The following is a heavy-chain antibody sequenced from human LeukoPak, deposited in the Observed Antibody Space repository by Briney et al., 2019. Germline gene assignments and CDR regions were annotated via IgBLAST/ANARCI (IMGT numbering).Heavy chain of an antibody. CDR1: GYTFTSYG. CDR3: ARDQRYSSSWYLSWFDP. D-gene: IGHD6-13*01. CDR2: ISAYNGNT. V-gene: IGHV1-18*01. Sequence: ASVKVSCKASGYTFTSYGISWVRQAPGQGLEWMGWISAYNGNTNYAQKLQGRVTMTTDTSTSTAYMELRSLRSDDTAVYYCARDQRYSSSWYLSWFDPWGQGTLVTVSP. J-gene: IGHJ5*02.